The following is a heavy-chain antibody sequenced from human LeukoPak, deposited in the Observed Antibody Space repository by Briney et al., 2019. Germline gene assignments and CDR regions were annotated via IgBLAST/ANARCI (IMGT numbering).Heavy chain of an antibody. Sequence: ASVKVSCKASGGTFSSYDINWVRQATGQGLEWMGWMNPNSGNTGYAQKFQGRVTMTRNTSISTAYMELSSLRSEDTAVYYCARGRGGSSWAYYYYYYMDVWGKGTTVTISS. J-gene: IGHJ6*03. CDR2: MNPNSGNT. CDR3: ARGRGGSSWAYYYYYYMDV. V-gene: IGHV1-8*02. D-gene: IGHD6-13*01. CDR1: GGTFSSYD.